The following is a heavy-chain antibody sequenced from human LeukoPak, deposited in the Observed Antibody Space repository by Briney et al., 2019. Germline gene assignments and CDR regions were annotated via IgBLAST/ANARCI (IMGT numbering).Heavy chain of an antibody. V-gene: IGHV3-7*02. J-gene: IGHJ3*02. D-gene: IGHD2-2*01. CDR1: GFTFSGYW. Sequence: PGGSLRLSCAASGFTFSGYWMSWVRQAPGKGLEWVANIKEDGSEKYYVDSVKGRLTISRDNAKNTLFLQMNSLRAEDTAVYYCARGPGAFDIWGQGTMVTVSS. CDR3: ARGPGAFDI. CDR2: IKEDGSEK.